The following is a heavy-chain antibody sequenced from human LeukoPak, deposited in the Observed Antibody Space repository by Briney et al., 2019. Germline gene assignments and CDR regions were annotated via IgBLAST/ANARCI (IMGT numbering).Heavy chain of an antibody. CDR1: GYSISSGYY. CDR3: ARSYYYDSSGYYERANWFDP. D-gene: IGHD3-22*01. Sequence: SETLSLTCTVSGYSISSGYYWGWIRQPPGKGLEWIGSIYHSGSTYYNPSLKSRVTISVDTSKNQFSLKLSSVTAADTAVYYCARSYYYDSSGYYERANWFDPWGQGTLVTFSS. J-gene: IGHJ5*02. CDR2: IYHSGST. V-gene: IGHV4-38-2*02.